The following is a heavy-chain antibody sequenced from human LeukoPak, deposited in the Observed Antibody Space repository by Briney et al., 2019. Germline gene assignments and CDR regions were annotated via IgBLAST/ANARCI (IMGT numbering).Heavy chain of an antibody. J-gene: IGHJ4*02. Sequence: GRSLRLSCAASGFTFSSYGMHWVRQAPGKGLEGVGFIRSKAYGGTTEYAASVKGRFTISRDDSKSIAYLQMNSLKTEDTAVYYCTRDYDYALDYWGQGTLVTVSS. CDR1: GFTFSSYG. D-gene: IGHD3-16*01. V-gene: IGHV3-49*04. CDR3: TRDYDYALDY. CDR2: IRSKAYGGTT.